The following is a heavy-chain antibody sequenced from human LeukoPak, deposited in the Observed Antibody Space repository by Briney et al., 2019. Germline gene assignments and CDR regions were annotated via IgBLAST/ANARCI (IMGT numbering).Heavy chain of an antibody. CDR3: ARQTWRRKGSSWYHLDY. CDR2: LHQYGST. V-gene: IGHV4-61*07. D-gene: IGHD6-13*01. J-gene: IGHJ4*02. Sequence: LQCLWWLHQYGSTKYNPSLKSRVTVSLDTSENQFSLNFSSVTAADTAVYYCARQTWRRKGSSWYHLDYWGQGTLVTVSS.